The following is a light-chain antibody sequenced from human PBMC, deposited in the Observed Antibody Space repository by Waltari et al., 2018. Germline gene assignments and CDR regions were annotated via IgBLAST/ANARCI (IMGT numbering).Light chain of an antibody. Sequence: QSALTQPASVSGSPGQSITISCTGTSSDVGGYNYVSWYQHHPGKAPKLMIFDVSNRPSGVSNRFSGSKSGNTASPTISGLQAEDEADYYCSSYTSRSTQVFGTGTRVTVL. V-gene: IGLV2-14*03. CDR3: SSYTSRSTQV. CDR2: DVS. J-gene: IGLJ1*01. CDR1: SSDVGGYNY.